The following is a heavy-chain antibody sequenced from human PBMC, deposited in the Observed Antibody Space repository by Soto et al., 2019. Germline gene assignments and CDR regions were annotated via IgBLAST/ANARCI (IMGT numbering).Heavy chain of an antibody. J-gene: IGHJ6*02. D-gene: IGHD5-18*01. V-gene: IGHV5-51*01. Sequence: EVQLVQSGAEVKKPGESLKISCKGSGYSFTSYWIGWVRQMPGKGLEWMGIIYPGDSDTRYSPSFQGQVTISADKSISTAYLQWSSLKASDTAMYYCASTIRSSGYSYEGPYYGMDVWGQGTTVTVSS. CDR1: GYSFTSYW. CDR2: IYPGDSDT. CDR3: ASTIRSSGYSYEGPYYGMDV.